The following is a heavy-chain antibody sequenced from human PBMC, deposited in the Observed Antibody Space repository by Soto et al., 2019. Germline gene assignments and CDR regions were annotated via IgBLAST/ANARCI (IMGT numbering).Heavy chain of an antibody. D-gene: IGHD2-2*02. CDR3: ARLGYIRPLYFDY. CDR2: IIPIFGTA. J-gene: IGHJ4*02. Sequence: SVKVSCKASGCTFSIYAISWVRQAPGQGLEWMGGIIPIFGTANYAQKFQGRVTITADQSTKTACMELSNLRSDDTAVYSCARLGYIRPLYFDYWGQGTRVTVYS. CDR1: GCTFSIYA. V-gene: IGHV1-69*13.